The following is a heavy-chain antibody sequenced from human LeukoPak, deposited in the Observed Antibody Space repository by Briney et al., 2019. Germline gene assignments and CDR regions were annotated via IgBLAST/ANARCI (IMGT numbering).Heavy chain of an antibody. J-gene: IGHJ3*02. CDR3: AMGDEAFDM. CDR2: IFSGGST. D-gene: IGHD2-21*01. Sequence: GGSLRLSCAASGFTFSRTYMTWVRQTPGKGLDWVSVIFSGGSTYYADSVKGRFTISRDNSKNTLYLQMKRLRPEDTAVSYCAMGDEAFDMWGQGTMVTVSS. V-gene: IGHV3-53*01. CDR1: GFTFSRTY.